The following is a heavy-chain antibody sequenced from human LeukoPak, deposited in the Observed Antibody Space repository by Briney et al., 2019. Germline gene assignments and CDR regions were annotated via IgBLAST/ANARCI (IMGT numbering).Heavy chain of an antibody. J-gene: IGHJ4*02. CDR1: GGSVSSGSYY. Sequence: PSGTVSLTCTVSGGSVSSGSYYWSWIRQPPGKGLEWIGYIYYSGSTNYNPSLKSRVTISVDTSKNQFSLKLSSVTAADTAVYYCARLYSSGWCFDYWGQGTLVTVSS. D-gene: IGHD6-19*01. V-gene: IGHV4-61*01. CDR3: ARLYSSGWCFDY. CDR2: IYYSGST.